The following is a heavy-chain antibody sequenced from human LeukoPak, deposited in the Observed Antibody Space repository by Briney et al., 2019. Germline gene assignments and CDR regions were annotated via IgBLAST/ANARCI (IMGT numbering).Heavy chain of an antibody. CDR3: ARESYSSSPYY. D-gene: IGHD6-6*01. CDR2: IYHSGST. J-gene: IGHJ4*02. Sequence: SETLSLTCTVSGGSIGSGGYYWSWIRQPPGKGLEWIGYIYHSGSTYYNPSLKSRVTISVDRSKNQFSLKLSSVTAADTAVYYCARESYSSSPYYWGQGTLVTVSS. V-gene: IGHV4-30-2*01. CDR1: GGSIGSGGYY.